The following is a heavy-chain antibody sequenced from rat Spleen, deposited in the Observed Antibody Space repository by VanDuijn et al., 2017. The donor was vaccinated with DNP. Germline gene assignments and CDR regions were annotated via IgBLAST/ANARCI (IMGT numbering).Heavy chain of an antibody. J-gene: IGHJ2*01. CDR2: ISYSGNT. D-gene: IGHD1-11*01. V-gene: IGHV3-1*01. CDR1: GYSITSSY. CDR3: ATGGGHY. Sequence: EVQLQESGPGLVKPSQSLSLTCSVTGYSITSSYRWNWIRKSPGNKMEYIGHISYSGNTHYNPSLKSRISISRDTSQNQFFLQFNSVTTEDTATYYCATGGGHYWGQGVMVTVSS.